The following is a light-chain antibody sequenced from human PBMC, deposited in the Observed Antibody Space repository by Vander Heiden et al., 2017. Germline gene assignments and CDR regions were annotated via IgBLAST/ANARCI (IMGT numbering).Light chain of an antibody. CDR1: SSNIGSNT. CDR3: AAWDDSLNGFWV. Sequence: SVLTQPPSASGTPGQRVTISCSGSSSNIGSNTVNWYQQLPGTAPKLLIYSNNQRPSGVPDRFSGSKSGTSASLAISGLQSEDEADYYYAAWDDSLNGFWVFGGGTKLTVL. V-gene: IGLV1-44*01. J-gene: IGLJ3*02. CDR2: SNN.